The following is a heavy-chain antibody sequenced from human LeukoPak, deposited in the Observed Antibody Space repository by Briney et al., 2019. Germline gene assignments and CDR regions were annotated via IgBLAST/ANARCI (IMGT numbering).Heavy chain of an antibody. J-gene: IGHJ4*02. V-gene: IGHV3-15*01. CDR2: IKSNSYGGTA. D-gene: IGHD1-26*01. Sequence: GRSLRLSCAASGFTFSNAWMRWVRQAPGKGLEWVGRIKSNSYGGTAEYAPAVKRRFVISRDDSKNTLYMQMNRLKNEDTPVYYCTPYNTVGSGHYIDIWGQGTLVAVSS. CDR3: TPYNTVGSGHYIDI. CDR1: GFTFSNAW.